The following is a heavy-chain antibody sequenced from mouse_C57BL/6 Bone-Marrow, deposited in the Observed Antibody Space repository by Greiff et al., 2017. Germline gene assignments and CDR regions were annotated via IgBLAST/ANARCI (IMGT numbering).Heavy chain of an antibody. D-gene: IGHD1-1*01. J-gene: IGHJ2*01. CDR1: GYAFTNYL. Sequence: VQLKESGAELVRPGTSVKVSCKASGYAFTNYLIEWVKQRPGQGLEWIGVINPGRGGTNYNEKFKGKATLTADKSSSTAYMQLSSLTSEDSAVYFCARSLLPYFDYWGQGTTLTVSS. CDR3: ARSLLPYFDY. CDR2: INPGRGGT. V-gene: IGHV1-54*01.